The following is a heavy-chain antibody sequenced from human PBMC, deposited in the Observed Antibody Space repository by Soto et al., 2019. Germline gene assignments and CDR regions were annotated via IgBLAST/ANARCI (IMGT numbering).Heavy chain of an antibody. J-gene: IGHJ6*02. CDR3: ASSAGHPGDFFYYNGMDV. V-gene: IGHV4-59*07. Sequence: KPTDNLSHNYSFSCASMRSYYWHWVLQPPVKVLESIGYVYDSVYTRYSSSLKSRVTISVDKSKSQFYLRLNSVTAADTAVYYCASSAGHPGDFFYYNGMDVWGQGTTVTVSS. D-gene: IGHD3-10*01. CDR2: VYDSVYT. CDR1: CASMRSYY.